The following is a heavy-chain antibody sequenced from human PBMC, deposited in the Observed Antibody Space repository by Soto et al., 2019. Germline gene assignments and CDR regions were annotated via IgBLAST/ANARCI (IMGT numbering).Heavy chain of an antibody. CDR3: ARFTRGSSGDY. D-gene: IGHD6-25*01. CDR1: GFTFNTYW. J-gene: IGHJ4*02. CDR2: IKEDGSDK. Sequence: EVQLVESGGDLVQPGGSLRLSCVASGFTFNTYWMSWVRQAPGKGLEWVANIKEDGSDKYYVDSVKGRFTISRDNAKNLLYLQMNSLGAGDTAMYYCARFTRGSSGDYWGQATLVTVSS. V-gene: IGHV3-7*01.